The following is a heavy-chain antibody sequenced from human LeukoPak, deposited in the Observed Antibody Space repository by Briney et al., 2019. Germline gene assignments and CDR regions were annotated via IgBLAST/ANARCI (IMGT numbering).Heavy chain of an antibody. CDR3: ARDVGIVATMRGYYYYYGMDV. J-gene: IGHJ6*02. D-gene: IGHD5-12*01. CDR2: IWYDGSNK. V-gene: IGHV3-33*01. CDR1: GFTFSSYG. Sequence: GGSLRLSCAASGFTFSSYGMHWVRQASGKGLEWVAVIWYDGSNKYYADSVKGRFTISRDNSKNTLYLQMNSLRAEDTAVYYCARDVGIVATMRGYYYYYGMDVWGQGTTVTVSS.